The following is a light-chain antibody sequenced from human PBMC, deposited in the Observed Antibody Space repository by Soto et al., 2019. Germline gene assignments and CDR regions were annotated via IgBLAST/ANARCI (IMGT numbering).Light chain of an antibody. V-gene: IGKV1-9*01. J-gene: IGKJ5*01. CDR1: QDVSDY. Sequence: DIQLNQSPSFLSAPVGDRVTITCRASQDVSDYLAWYQHAPGKAPNLLIYAAYTLQSGVPSRFSGSGSGTEFSLTITSLQPEDFATYYCQYLNGAPTITFGQGTRLEIK. CDR3: QYLNGAPTIT. CDR2: AAY.